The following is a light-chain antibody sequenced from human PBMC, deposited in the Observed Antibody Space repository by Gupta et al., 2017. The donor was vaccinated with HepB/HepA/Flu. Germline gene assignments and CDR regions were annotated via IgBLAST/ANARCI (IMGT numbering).Light chain of an antibody. J-gene: IGKJ1*01. CDR2: GAD. Sequence: EIVLTQSPATLSVFPGERATLSCRATESFRNDLAWYQQKPGKAPRLLIYGADIRATGVSARFSGSGSGTDFTLTISRLQSDDCAVYYCHQYYTWPQTFGQGTKVELK. V-gene: IGKV3-15*01. CDR3: HQYYTWPQT. CDR1: ESFRND.